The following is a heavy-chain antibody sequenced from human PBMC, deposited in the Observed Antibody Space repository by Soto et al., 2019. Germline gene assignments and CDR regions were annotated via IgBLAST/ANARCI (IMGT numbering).Heavy chain of an antibody. CDR1: GFTFINYA. CDR2: ISGGGDRT. J-gene: IGHJ2*01. Sequence: EVQLLESGGGLVQPGGSLRLSCVGSGFTFINYAMNWVRQTPGKGLEWVSGISGGGDRTFDADSVKGRFTIYRDNSKNTVNMQMNRLRADDTAVYYCARKVLGSTSRPDWWYFDLWGRGTLVTVSS. D-gene: IGHD2-2*01. CDR3: ARKVLGSTSRPDWWYFDL. V-gene: IGHV3-23*01.